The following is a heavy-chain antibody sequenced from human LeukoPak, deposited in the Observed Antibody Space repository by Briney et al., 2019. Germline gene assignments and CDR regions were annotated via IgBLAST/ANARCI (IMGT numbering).Heavy chain of an antibody. Sequence: ASVKVSCKASGYTFTSYGISWVRQAPGQGLEWMGWMNPNSGNSGYAQKFQGRVTMTRNTSISTAYMELSSLRSEDTAVYYCARGDPIAAAGTDYWGQGTLVTVSS. CDR2: MNPNSGNS. J-gene: IGHJ4*02. V-gene: IGHV1-8*02. CDR3: ARGDPIAAAGTDY. CDR1: GYTFTSYG. D-gene: IGHD6-13*01.